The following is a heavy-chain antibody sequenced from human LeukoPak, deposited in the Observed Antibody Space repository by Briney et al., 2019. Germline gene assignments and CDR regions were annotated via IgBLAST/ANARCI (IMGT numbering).Heavy chain of an antibody. J-gene: IGHJ4*02. CDR2: ISSSSSTI. CDR3: ARSLYSSSWYGDYFDY. V-gene: IGHV3-48*01. D-gene: IGHD6-13*01. CDR1: GFIFSSYG. Sequence: GGSLRLSCAASGFIFSSYGMHWVRQAPGKGLEWVSYISSSSSTIYYADSVKGRFTISRDNAKNSLYLQMNSLRAEDTAVYYCARSLYSSSWYGDYFDYWGQGTLVTVSS.